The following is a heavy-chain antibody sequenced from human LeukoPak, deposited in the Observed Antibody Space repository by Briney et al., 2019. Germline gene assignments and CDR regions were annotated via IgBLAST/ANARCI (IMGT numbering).Heavy chain of an antibody. Sequence: PGGSLRLSCAASGFSLSSYAISWIRQPPGKGLEWIGEINHSGSTNYNPSLKSRVTISVDTSKNQFSLKLSSVTAADTAVYYCARETLYYYYMDVWGKGTTVTVSS. CDR3: ARETLYYYYMDV. CDR2: INHSGST. J-gene: IGHJ6*03. V-gene: IGHV4-34*01. CDR1: GFSLSSYA.